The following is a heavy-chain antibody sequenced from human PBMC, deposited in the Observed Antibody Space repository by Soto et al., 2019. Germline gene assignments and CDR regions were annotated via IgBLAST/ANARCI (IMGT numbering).Heavy chain of an antibody. V-gene: IGHV4-39*02. Sequence: PSETLSLTCTVSGGSISSSGYYWGWIRQPPGKGLEWIGTIYYSGSTYYNPSLKSRVTISVDTSKNQFSLKLSSVTAADTAVYYCARDKGIAAAGLDYYYGMDVWGQGTTVTVS. J-gene: IGHJ6*02. CDR2: IYYSGST. CDR3: ARDKGIAAAGLDYYYGMDV. D-gene: IGHD6-13*01. CDR1: GGSISSSGYY.